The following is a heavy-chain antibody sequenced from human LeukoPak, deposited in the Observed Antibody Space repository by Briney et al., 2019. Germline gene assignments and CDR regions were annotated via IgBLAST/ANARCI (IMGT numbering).Heavy chain of an antibody. CDR3: AKDPSNSSGWYDY. CDR2: ISGSCGST. Sequence: GGSLRLSCAASGFTFSSYAMSWVRQAPGKGLEWVSAISGSCGSTYYADSVKGRFTISRDNSKNTPYLQMNSLRAEDTAVYYCAKDPSNSSGWYDYWGQGTLVTVSS. J-gene: IGHJ4*02. CDR1: GFTFSSYA. V-gene: IGHV3-23*01. D-gene: IGHD6-19*01.